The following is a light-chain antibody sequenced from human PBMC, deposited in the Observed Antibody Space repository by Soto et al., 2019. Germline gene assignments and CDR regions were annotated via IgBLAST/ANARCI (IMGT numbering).Light chain of an antibody. CDR3: MQALQTLNT. V-gene: IGKV2-28*01. CDR1: QSLLHSNGYNY. J-gene: IGKJ2*01. Sequence: DIVMTQSPLSLPVTPGEPASISCRSSQSLLHSNGYNYLDWYLQKPGQSPQLLIYLGSNRASGVPDRFSGSGSDTDFTLKFSRVEAEDVGVYYCMQALQTLNTFGQGTKLEIK. CDR2: LGS.